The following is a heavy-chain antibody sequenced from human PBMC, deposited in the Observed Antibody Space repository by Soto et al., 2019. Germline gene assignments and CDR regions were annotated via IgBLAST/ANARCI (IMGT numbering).Heavy chain of an antibody. D-gene: IGHD2-21*01. Sequence: SETLSLSYTVSGGSIRSYNWNWLRQPPGKALEWIGYVYNSGSTNYNPSLKSRVTISVDTSKNQFSLKVNSVTAADTAVYYCARQAVVAVTGSLDNWLDPWGQGILVT. CDR1: GGSIRSYN. J-gene: IGHJ5*02. CDR2: VYNSGST. CDR3: ARQAVVAVTGSLDNWLDP. V-gene: IGHV4-59*01.